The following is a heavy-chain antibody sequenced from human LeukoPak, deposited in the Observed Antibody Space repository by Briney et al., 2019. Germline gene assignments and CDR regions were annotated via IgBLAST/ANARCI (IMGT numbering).Heavy chain of an antibody. J-gene: IGHJ4*02. CDR1: GGSISSYY. CDR2: VYYGGST. V-gene: IGHV4-59*01. CDR3: ARDVGHSGSAMYYFDH. D-gene: IGHD5-12*01. Sequence: PSETLSLTCSVSGGSISSYYWSWIRQTPGKGLEWFGYVYYGGSTNYNPSFKSRVTISVDTSKNQFSLKLTSVTAADTAIYYCARDVGHSGSAMYYFDHWGQGTLVTVSS.